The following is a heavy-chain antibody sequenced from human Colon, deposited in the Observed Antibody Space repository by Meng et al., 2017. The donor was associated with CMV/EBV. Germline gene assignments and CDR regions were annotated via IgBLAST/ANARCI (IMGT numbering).Heavy chain of an antibody. J-gene: IGHJ3*02. CDR2: IHPGDSDT. CDR1: GYSFSTSW. D-gene: IGHD6-19*01. Sequence: GGSLRLSCKGSGYSFSTSWIGWVRQRPGKGLEWMGIIHPGDSDTRYSPSFQGQVTISADESINTAHLQWSSLKTSDTGTYYCAGTVAGPDAFDIWGQGTMVTVSS. CDR3: AGTVAGPDAFDI. V-gene: IGHV5-51*01.